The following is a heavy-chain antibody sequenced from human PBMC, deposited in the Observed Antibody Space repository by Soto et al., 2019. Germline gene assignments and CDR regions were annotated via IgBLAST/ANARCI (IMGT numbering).Heavy chain of an antibody. J-gene: IGHJ3*02. V-gene: IGHV3-21*01. Sequence: WGSLRLPCTASGCTFSSYSMNWVRQAPGKGLEWISSITSSRSYIYYADSVKCRFTISRDNSKNSLYLQMNSLRAEDTAVYYCARDYYDSSGYYCAFDIWGQGTMVTVSS. D-gene: IGHD3-22*01. CDR1: GCTFSSYS. CDR2: ITSSRSYI. CDR3: ARDYYDSSGYYCAFDI.